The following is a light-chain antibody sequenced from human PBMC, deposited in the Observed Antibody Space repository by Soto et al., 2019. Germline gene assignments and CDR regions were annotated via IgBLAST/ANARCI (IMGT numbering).Light chain of an antibody. CDR2: DDR. CDR1: NIGGKS. CDR3: QVWDRGSDVV. J-gene: IGLJ2*01. V-gene: IGLV3-21*02. Sequence: SYELTQPPAVSVAPGQTATIPCGGSNIGGKSVHWYRQRPDQAPLLVLYDDRDRPSAIPDRLSGSNSGYTATLTISRVEAGDEADYYCQVWDRGSDVVFGGGTKLSVL.